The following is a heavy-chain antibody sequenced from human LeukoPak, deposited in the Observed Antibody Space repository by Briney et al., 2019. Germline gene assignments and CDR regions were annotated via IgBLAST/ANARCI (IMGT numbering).Heavy chain of an antibody. V-gene: IGHV3-23*01. CDR2: ISGSGGST. Sequence: GGSLRLSCAASGFTFSSYAMSWVRQAPGKGLEWVSAISGSGGSTYYADSVKGRFTISRDNSKNTLYLQMNSLRAEDTAVYYCAKDALLWFGELSFMSFDPWGQGTLVTVSS. CDR3: AKDALLWFGELSFMSFDP. D-gene: IGHD3-10*01. J-gene: IGHJ5*02. CDR1: GFTFSSYA.